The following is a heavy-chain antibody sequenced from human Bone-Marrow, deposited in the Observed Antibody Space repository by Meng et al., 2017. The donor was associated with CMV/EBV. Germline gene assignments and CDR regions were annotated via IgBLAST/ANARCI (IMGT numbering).Heavy chain of an antibody. J-gene: IGHJ4*02. CDR1: GGSFSGYY. CDR2: IYYSGCT. D-gene: IGHD4-23*01. V-gene: IGHV4-34*01. Sequence: SETLSLTCAVYGGSFSGYYWSWIRQPPGKGLEWIGSIYYSGCTYYNPSLKSRVTISVDTSKNQFSLKLSSVTAADTAVYYCARVAMTTVVTPIFDYWGQGTLVTVSS. CDR3: ARVAMTTVVTPIFDY.